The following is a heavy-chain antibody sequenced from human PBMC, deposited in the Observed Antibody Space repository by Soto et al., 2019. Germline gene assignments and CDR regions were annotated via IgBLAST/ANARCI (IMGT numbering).Heavy chain of an antibody. V-gene: IGHV1-18*04. CDR3: ARDYARADKHGMDV. CDR2: IDSYTGNT. Sequence: QAKLVQSGSEVKRSGASVKVSCKASGYTLLSYSITWVRQAPGQGLEWIGWIDSYTGNTNNEQKFQGRGTMTTDSPTSTAYMELRGLRSDDSAIYYCARDYARADKHGMDVWGQGTPVIVS. CDR1: GYTLLSYS. J-gene: IGHJ6*02. D-gene: IGHD2-21*01.